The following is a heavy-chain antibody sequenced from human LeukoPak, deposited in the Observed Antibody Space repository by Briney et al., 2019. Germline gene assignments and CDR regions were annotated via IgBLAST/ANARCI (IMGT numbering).Heavy chain of an antibody. CDR3: ARTRYSSSLYYFDY. CDR2: IYYSGST. V-gene: IGHV4-59*08. D-gene: IGHD6-13*01. CDR1: GGSISSYY. J-gene: IGHJ4*02. Sequence: SETLSLTCTVSGGSISSYYWSWIRQPPGKGLEWIGYIYYSGSTNYNPSLKRRVTISVDTSKNQFSLKLSSVTAADTAVYYCARTRYSSSLYYFDYWGQGTLVTVSS.